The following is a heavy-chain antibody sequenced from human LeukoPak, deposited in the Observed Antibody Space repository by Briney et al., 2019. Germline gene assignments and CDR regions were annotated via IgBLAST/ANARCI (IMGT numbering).Heavy chain of an antibody. J-gene: IGHJ2*01. D-gene: IGHD3-16*02. V-gene: IGHV1-18*01. CDR3: ARKGAGSSLEWYFDL. Sequence: GASVKVSCKASGYTFTSYGISWVRQAPGQGLEWMGWISAYNGNTNYAQKLQGRVTMTTDTSTSTAYMELRRLRSDDTAVYYCARKGAGSSLEWYFDLWGRGTLVTVSS. CDR2: ISAYNGNT. CDR1: GYTFTSYG.